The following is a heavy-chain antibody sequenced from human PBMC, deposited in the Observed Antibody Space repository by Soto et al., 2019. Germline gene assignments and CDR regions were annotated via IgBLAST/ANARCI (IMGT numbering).Heavy chain of an antibody. CDR3: SKVAAIGAINE. Sequence: PSWSLRLSCAASGFTFNNYAMTWVRQAPRKGLEWVSAISATGHTPYYANSVKVRVTISIDNSQNTLYLQMNSLRAEDSAMVDGSKVAAIGAINERGRRAAVPVS. J-gene: IGHJ4*01. CDR1: GFTFNNYA. D-gene: IGHD6-25*01. V-gene: IGHV3-23*01. CDR2: ISATGHTP.